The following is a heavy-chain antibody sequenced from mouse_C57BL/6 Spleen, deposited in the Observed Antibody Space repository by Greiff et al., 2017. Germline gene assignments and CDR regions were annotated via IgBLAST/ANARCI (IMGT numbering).Heavy chain of an antibody. V-gene: IGHV1-69*01. CDR2: IDPADSYT. Sequence: VQLQQPGAELVMPGASVKLSCKASGYTFTSYWMHWVKQRPGQGLEWIGEIDPADSYTNYNQKFKGKSTLTVDKSSSTAYMQLSSLTSEDSAVYYCETGYAMVYWGQGPPAPVS. J-gene: IGHJ4*01. CDR1: GYTFTSYW. CDR3: ETGYAMVY.